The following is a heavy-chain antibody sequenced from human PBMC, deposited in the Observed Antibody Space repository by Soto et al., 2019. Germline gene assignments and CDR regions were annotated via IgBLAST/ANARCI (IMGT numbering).Heavy chain of an antibody. V-gene: IGHV3-11*01. CDR1: GFTFSDFY. D-gene: IGHD3-3*02. CDR3: VRHFWSGYSDY. Sequence: GGSLRLSCAASGFTFSDFYMSWIRQAPGTGLEWLSYISTSPSTIYYADSVKGRFTTSRDNARNSLYLQMNSLRAEDTAVYYCVRHFWSGYSDYWGQGTLVTVSS. J-gene: IGHJ4*02. CDR2: ISTSPSTI.